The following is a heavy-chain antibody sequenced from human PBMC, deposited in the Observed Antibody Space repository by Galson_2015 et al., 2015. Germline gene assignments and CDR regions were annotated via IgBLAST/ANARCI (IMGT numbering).Heavy chain of an antibody. Sequence: SLRLSGAASGFTFSDYYMSWLRQAPGKGLEWGSYISSRSSYTNYADPVKGRLTISRDNAKNSLYLQMNSLRAEDTAVYYCARVGREYQLLYNWFDPWGQGTLVTVSS. D-gene: IGHD2-2*01. CDR1: GFTFSDYY. CDR3: ARVGREYQLLYNWFDP. V-gene: IGHV3-11*06. CDR2: ISSRSSYT. J-gene: IGHJ5*02.